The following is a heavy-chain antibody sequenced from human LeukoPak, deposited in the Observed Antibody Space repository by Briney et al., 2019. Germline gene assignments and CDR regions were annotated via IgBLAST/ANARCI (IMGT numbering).Heavy chain of an antibody. CDR1: GFTFSTYC. J-gene: IGHJ4*02. CDR3: ATKVTGSY. D-gene: IGHD1-1*01. CDR2: IKPDGSAK. V-gene: IGHV3-7*05. Sequence: GGSLRLSCAASGFTFSTYCMFCVRQAPGKGLEWVANIKPDGSAKWYDDSVKGRFTISRDNAKNSVFLQLNRLRAEDTAVYYCATKVTGSYWGQGTLVTVSS.